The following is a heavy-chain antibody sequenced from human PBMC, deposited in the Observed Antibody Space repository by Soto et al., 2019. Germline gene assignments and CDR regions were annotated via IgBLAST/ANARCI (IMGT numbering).Heavy chain of an antibody. D-gene: IGHD5-12*01. CDR3: VRGANGIDRLDH. Sequence: EVHLVESGGGLVQAGGSLRLSCEVSGFTFRSYEMHWVRQAPGKGLEWLSYISSSSDFIYYSESVKGRFTISRDNANNSLYLQMNSLRAADTAIYYCVRGANGIDRLDHWGQGAPVTVSS. V-gene: IGHV3-48*03. CDR2: ISSSSDFI. J-gene: IGHJ5*02. CDR1: GFTFRSYE.